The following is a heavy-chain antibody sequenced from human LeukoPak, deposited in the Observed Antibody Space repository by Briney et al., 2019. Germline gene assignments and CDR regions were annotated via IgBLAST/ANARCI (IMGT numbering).Heavy chain of an antibody. Sequence: GASVKVSCKASGGTFSSYAISWVRQAPGQGLEWMGGIIPIFGTANYAQKFQGRVTITADKSTSTAYMELSSLRSEDTAVYYCARSGSGWGGYYMDVWGKGTTVTVSS. CDR3: ARSGSGWGGYYMDV. CDR2: IIPIFGTA. D-gene: IGHD1-26*01. J-gene: IGHJ6*03. V-gene: IGHV1-69*06. CDR1: GGTFSSYA.